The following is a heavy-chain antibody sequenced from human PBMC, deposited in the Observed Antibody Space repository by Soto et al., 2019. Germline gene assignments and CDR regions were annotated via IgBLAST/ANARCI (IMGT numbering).Heavy chain of an antibody. V-gene: IGHV4-39*01. CDR3: ARHSHTGDIYYDSSGYYWLLDY. J-gene: IGHJ4*02. Sequence: SLTCTVSGGSISSSSYYWGWIRQPPGKGLEWIGSIYYSGSTYYNPSLKSRVTISVDTSKNQFSLKLSSVTAADTAVYYCARHSHTGDIYYDSSGYYWLLDYWGQGTLVTVSS. CDR2: IYYSGST. D-gene: IGHD3-22*01. CDR1: GGSISSSSYY.